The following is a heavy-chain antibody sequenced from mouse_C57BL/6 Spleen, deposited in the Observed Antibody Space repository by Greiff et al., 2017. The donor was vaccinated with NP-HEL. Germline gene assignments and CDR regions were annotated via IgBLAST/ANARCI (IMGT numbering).Heavy chain of an antibody. Sequence: EVMLVESGGGLVKPGGSLKLSCAASGFTFSSYTMSWVRQTPEKRLEWVATISGGGGNTYYPDSVKGRFTISRDNAKNTLYLQMSRLRSEDTALYYCARHEGYAMDYWDQGTSVTVSS. CDR3: ARHEGYAMDY. J-gene: IGHJ4*01. V-gene: IGHV5-9*01. CDR1: GFTFSSYT. CDR2: ISGGGGNT.